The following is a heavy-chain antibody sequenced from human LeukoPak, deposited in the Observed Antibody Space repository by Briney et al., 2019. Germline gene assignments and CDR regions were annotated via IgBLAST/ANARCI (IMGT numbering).Heavy chain of an antibody. D-gene: IGHD4-17*01. CDR2: IYYSGST. CDR1: GGSISSYY. Sequence: SETLSLTCTVSGGSISSYYWSWIRQPPGKGLEWIGYIYYSGSTNYNPSLKSRVTISVDTSKNQFSLKLSSVTAADTAVYYCAREMTTVTTSSDYYYYMDDWGKGTTVTVSS. V-gene: IGHV4-59*01. CDR3: AREMTTVTTSSDYYYYMDD. J-gene: IGHJ6*03.